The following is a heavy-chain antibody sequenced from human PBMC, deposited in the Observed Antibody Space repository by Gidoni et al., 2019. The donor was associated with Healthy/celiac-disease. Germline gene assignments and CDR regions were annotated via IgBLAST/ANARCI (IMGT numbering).Heavy chain of an antibody. J-gene: IGHJ6*03. D-gene: IGHD3-22*01. Sequence: QVQLQESGPGLVKPSETLSLTCTVSGRSISSYYWSWIRQPPGKGLEWIGYIYYSGSTNYNPSLKSRVTISVDTSKNQFSLKLSSVTAADTAVYYCAREGRDYYENYMDVWGKGTTVTVSS. CDR2: IYYSGST. CDR1: GRSISSYY. CDR3: AREGRDYYENYMDV. V-gene: IGHV4-59*01.